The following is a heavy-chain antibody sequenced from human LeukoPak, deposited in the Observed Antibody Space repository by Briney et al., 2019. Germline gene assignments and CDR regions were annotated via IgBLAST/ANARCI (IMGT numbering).Heavy chain of an antibody. J-gene: IGHJ4*02. Sequence: PGGSLRLSCAASGFTFTTYWMCWVRQAPGKGPEWVANMNQDGSERYYVDSVKGRFTMSRGDAKNTLYLQMNSLRAEDTAVYYCAKYSSSFFLDYWGQGTLVTVSS. CDR2: MNQDGSER. CDR1: GFTFTTYW. V-gene: IGHV3-7*03. CDR3: AKYSSSFFLDY. D-gene: IGHD6-6*01.